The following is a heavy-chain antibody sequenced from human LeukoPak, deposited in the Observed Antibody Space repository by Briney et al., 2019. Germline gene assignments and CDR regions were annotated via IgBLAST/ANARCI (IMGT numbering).Heavy chain of an antibody. CDR3: ARARLIVGASGFDY. V-gene: IGHV1-2*02. J-gene: IGHJ4*02. CDR1: GYTFPGYY. Sequence: GASVKVSCKASGYTFPGYYMHWVRQALGQGLEWMGWINPNSGGTNYAQKFQGRVTMTRDTSISTAYMELSRLRSDDTAVYYCARARLIVGASGFDYWGQGTLVTVST. D-gene: IGHD1-26*01. CDR2: INPNSGGT.